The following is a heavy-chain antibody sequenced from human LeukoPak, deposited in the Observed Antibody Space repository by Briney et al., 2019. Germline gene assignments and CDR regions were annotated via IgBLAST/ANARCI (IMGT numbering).Heavy chain of an antibody. D-gene: IGHD5-12*01. Sequence: QSGGSLRLSCAASGFMFSDHYMDWVRQAPGKGLEWVGRIRNKADTYTAEYAASVKGRFTIPRAESKNSLYLQMNSLKTEDTAVYYCARVGSGYQVDYWGQGTLVTVSS. CDR1: GFMFSDHY. CDR3: ARVGSGYQVDY. J-gene: IGHJ4*02. V-gene: IGHV3-72*01. CDR2: IRNKADTYTA.